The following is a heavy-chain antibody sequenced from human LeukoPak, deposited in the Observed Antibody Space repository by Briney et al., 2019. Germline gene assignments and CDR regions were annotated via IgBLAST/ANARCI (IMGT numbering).Heavy chain of an antibody. CDR1: GYTFTSYG. D-gene: IGHD3-22*01. V-gene: IGHV1-8*02. J-gene: IGHJ4*02. Sequence: EASVKVSCKASGYTFTSYGINWVRQATGHGLEWMGWMNPNSGDTAYAQKFQGRITMTRSTSITTAYMELSGLRSEDTAVYYCARGLGSYDSSELTWPMISFWGQGTQVTVSS. CDR3: ARGLGSYDSSELTWPMISF. CDR2: MNPNSGDT.